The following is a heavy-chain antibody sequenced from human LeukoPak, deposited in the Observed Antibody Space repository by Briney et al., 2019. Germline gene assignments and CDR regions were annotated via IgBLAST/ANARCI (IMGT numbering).Heavy chain of an antibody. CDR3: ARARRLSSTIFGVVIARTYNWFDP. V-gene: IGHV4-34*01. CDR1: GGSFSGYY. D-gene: IGHD3-3*01. Sequence: SGTLSLTCAVYGGSFSGYYWSWIRQPPGKGLEWIGEINHSGSTNYNPSLKSRVTMSVDTSKNQFSLKLSSVTAADTAVYYCARARRLSSTIFGVVIARTYNWFDPWGQGTLVTVSS. CDR2: INHSGST. J-gene: IGHJ5*02.